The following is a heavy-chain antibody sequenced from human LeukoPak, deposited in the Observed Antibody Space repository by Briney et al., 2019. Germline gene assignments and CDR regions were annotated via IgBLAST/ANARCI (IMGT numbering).Heavy chain of an antibody. D-gene: IGHD3-10*01. CDR2: INHSGST. V-gene: IGHV4-34*01. CDR1: GGSFSGYY. J-gene: IGHJ6*03. Sequence: PSETLSLTCAVYGGSFSGYYWSWIRKPPGTGLGWIGEINHSGSTNSNPSLKSRVTISVDTSKNQFSLKLSSVTAADTAVYYCARRAVYGSGSYYYYYYMDVWGKGTTVTISS. CDR3: ARRAVYGSGSYYYYYYMDV.